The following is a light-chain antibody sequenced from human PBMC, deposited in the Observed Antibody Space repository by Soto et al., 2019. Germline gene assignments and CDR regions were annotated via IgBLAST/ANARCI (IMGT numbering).Light chain of an antibody. V-gene: IGLV2-23*02. CDR3: SSYAGAITFYV. CDR2: EVN. J-gene: IGLJ1*01. Sequence: QSALTQPASVSGSPGQSITISCTGTSSDVGTYTLVSWYQQHPGKAPKLVFYEVNKRPAGVSKRFSGSKSGDTASLTISGLQAEDEADYYCSSYAGAITFYVFGTGTKVTVL. CDR1: SSDVGTYTL.